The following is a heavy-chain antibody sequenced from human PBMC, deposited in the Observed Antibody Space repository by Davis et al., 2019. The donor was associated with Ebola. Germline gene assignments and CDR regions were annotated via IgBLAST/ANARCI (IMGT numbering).Heavy chain of an antibody. Sequence: GSLRLSCTLSGGSISSYYWSWIRQPPGKGLEWIGESNHRGSTDYNPSLKRRVTISLDTSKNQFSLKMISVTAADTAVYYCARHWIRSRPDYWGQGTLVTVSS. J-gene: IGHJ4*02. D-gene: IGHD2-2*03. CDR2: SNHRGST. CDR3: ARHWIRSRPDY. CDR1: GGSISSYY. V-gene: IGHV4-34*01.